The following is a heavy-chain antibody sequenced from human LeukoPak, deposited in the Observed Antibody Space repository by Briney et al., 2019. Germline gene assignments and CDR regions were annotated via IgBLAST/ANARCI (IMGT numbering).Heavy chain of an antibody. D-gene: IGHD1-26*01. CDR3: AKVCSGSYYAFDI. J-gene: IGHJ3*02. Sequence: SGGSLRLSCAASGFTFSSYAMSWVRQAPGKGLEWVSAISGSGGSTYYADSVKGRFTISRDNSKNPLYLQMNSLRAEDTAVYYCAKVCSGSYYAFDIWGQGTMVTVSS. V-gene: IGHV3-23*01. CDR2: ISGSGGST. CDR1: GFTFSSYA.